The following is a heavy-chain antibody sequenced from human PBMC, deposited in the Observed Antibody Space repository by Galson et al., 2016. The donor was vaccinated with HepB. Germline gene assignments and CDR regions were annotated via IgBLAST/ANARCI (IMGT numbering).Heavy chain of an antibody. D-gene: IGHD1-26*01. CDR3: ARGDIVGAIFDY. Sequence: SLRLSCAGSGFTFRSYSMNWVRQAPGKRLEWVSYISSSSSYIYYADSVKGRFTISRDNAKNSLYLQMNSLRAEDTAVYYCARGDIVGAIFDYWGQGTLVTVSS. CDR1: GFTFRSYS. V-gene: IGHV3-21*05. J-gene: IGHJ4*02. CDR2: ISSSSSYI.